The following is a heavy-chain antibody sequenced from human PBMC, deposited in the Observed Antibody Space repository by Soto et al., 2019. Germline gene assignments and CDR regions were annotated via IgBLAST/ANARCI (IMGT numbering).Heavy chain of an antibody. CDR2: ISNSGST. D-gene: IGHD3-16*01. CDR1: GGSIGSTDNY. CDR3: AILSYHRAPLDY. V-gene: IGHV4-30-4*01. J-gene: IGHJ4*02. Sequence: PSETLSLTCTVSGGSIGSTDNYWSWIRQPPGKGLEWIGYISNSGSTHYNPSLKSRVTISTDASKNQFSLRLSSVTAADTAVYYCAILSYHRAPLDYWGQGTLVTVSS.